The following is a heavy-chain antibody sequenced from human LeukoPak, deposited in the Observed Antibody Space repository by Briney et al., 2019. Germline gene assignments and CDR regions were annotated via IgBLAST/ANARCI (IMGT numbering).Heavy chain of an antibody. CDR3: ARGEDGDYYFQH. Sequence: SETLSLTCAVYGGSFSGYYWSWIRQPPGKGLDWIGEINHSGSSNHNPSLKSRVTISVDTSKNQFSLKLSSVTAADTAVYYCARGEDGDYYFQHWGRGTLVTVSS. CDR2: INHSGSS. J-gene: IGHJ1*01. CDR1: GGSFSGYY. V-gene: IGHV4-34*01. D-gene: IGHD4-17*01.